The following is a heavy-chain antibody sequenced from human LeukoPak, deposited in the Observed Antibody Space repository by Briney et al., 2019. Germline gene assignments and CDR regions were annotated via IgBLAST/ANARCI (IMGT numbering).Heavy chain of an antibody. CDR2: INHSGST. D-gene: IGHD3-16*02. V-gene: IGHV4-34*01. J-gene: IGHJ6*03. CDR1: GGSFSGYY. CDR3: ARLISIYRREVYYYYMDV. Sequence: SETLSLTCAVYGGSFSGYYWSWIRQPPGKGLEWIGEINHSGSTNYNPSLKSRVTISVDTSKNQFSLKLSSVTAADTAVYYCARLISIYRREVYYYYMDVWGKGTTVTISS.